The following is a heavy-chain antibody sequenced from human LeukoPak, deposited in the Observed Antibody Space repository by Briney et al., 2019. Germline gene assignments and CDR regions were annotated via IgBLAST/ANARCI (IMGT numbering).Heavy chain of an antibody. CDR1: GFTFTSSA. CDR3: GADSMPRGVFSYAFDI. CDR2: IVVGSGDT. Sequence: SVKVSCKASGFTFTSSAVQWVRQARGQRLEWIGWIVVGSGDTNSAQKFQERVTITRDMSTRTAYMELGSLRSEDTAVYYCGADSMPRGVFSYAFDIWGQGTMVTVSS. V-gene: IGHV1-58*01. D-gene: IGHD3-10*01. J-gene: IGHJ3*02.